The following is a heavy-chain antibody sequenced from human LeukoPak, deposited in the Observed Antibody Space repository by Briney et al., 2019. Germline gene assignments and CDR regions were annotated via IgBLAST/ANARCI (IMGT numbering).Heavy chain of an antibody. CDR1: GYTLTELS. Sequence: GASVKVSCKVSGYTLTELSMHWVRQAPGKGLEWMGGFDPEDGETIYAQKFQGRVTMTADTSTSTAYMELRSLRSDDTALYYCAREVSSNWYPDLFDYWGQGTLVTVSS. CDR3: AREVSSNWYPDLFDY. V-gene: IGHV1-24*01. CDR2: FDPEDGET. D-gene: IGHD6-13*01. J-gene: IGHJ4*02.